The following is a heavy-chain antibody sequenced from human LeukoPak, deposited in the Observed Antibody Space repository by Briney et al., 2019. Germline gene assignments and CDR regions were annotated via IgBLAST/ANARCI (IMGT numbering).Heavy chain of an antibody. V-gene: IGHV3-66*02. Sequence: HPGGSLRLSCTASGFTVSSNYMSWVRQALGKGLEWVSVIYSGGSTYYADSVKGRFTISRDNSKNTLYLQMNSLKPEDTAVYYCARDDGFSDWGQGTLVTVSS. CDR1: GFTVSSNY. D-gene: IGHD1-1*01. J-gene: IGHJ4*02. CDR3: ARDDGFSD. CDR2: IYSGGST.